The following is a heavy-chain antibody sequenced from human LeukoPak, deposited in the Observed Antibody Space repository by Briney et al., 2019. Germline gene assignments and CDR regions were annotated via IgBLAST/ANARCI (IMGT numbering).Heavy chain of an antibody. CDR1: GFTFSSYG. CDR2: ISYDGSNK. CDR3: AKDQGVVVMGY. Sequence: RGSLRLSCAASGFTFSSYGMHWVRQAPGKGLEWVAVISYDGSNKYYADSVKGRFTISRDNSKNTLYLQMNSLRAEDTAVYYCAKDQGVVVMGYWGQGTLVTVSS. D-gene: IGHD2-15*01. J-gene: IGHJ4*02. V-gene: IGHV3-30*18.